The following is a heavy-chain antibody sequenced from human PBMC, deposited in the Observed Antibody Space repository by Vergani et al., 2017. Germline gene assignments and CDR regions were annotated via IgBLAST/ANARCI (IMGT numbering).Heavy chain of an antibody. V-gene: IGHV3-23*01. CDR2: IGGSGGGT. J-gene: IGHJ4*02. CDR1: GFTFSSYA. Sequence: EVQLLESGGGLVQPGGSLRLSCAASGFTFSSYAMSWVRQAPGKGLEWVSAIGGSGGGTYYADSVKGRFTISRDNAKNSVYLQMNSLRAEDTAVYFCARSLDYWGQGTLVTVSS. CDR3: ARSLDY.